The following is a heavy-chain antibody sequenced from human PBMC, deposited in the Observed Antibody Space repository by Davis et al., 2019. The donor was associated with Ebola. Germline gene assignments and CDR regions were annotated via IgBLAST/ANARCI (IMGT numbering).Heavy chain of an antibody. V-gene: IGHV3-21*01. D-gene: IGHD2-2*01. Sequence: GESLKISCAASGFTFSSYSMNWVRQAPGKGLAWVSSISSSSSYIYYADSVKGRFTISRDNAKNSLYLQMNSLRAEDTAVYYCARVSIVVVIGWSGGEFDYWGQGTLVTVSS. CDR1: GFTFSSYS. CDR3: ARVSIVVVIGWSGGEFDY. J-gene: IGHJ4*02. CDR2: ISSSSSYI.